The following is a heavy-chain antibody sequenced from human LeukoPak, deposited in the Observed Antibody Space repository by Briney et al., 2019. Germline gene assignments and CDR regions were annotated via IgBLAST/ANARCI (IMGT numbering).Heavy chain of an antibody. CDR3: AEAREGRGLGYYYYYGMDV. J-gene: IGHJ6*04. Sequence: RPGGSLRLSCAASGFTFDDYAMHWVRQAPGKGLEWVSLISWDGGSTYYADSVKGRFTISRDNSKNSLYLQMNSLRAEDTALYYCAEAREGRGLGYYYYYGMDVWGKGTTVTVSS. D-gene: IGHD3-16*01. CDR2: ISWDGGST. V-gene: IGHV3-43D*04. CDR1: GFTFDDYA.